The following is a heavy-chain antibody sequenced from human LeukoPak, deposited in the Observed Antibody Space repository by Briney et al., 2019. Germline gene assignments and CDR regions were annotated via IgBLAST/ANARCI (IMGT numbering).Heavy chain of an antibody. Sequence: SETLSLTCTVSGGSISSSSYYWGWIRQPPGKGLEWIGSIYYSGSTYYNPSLKSRVTISVDTSKNQFSLKLSSVTAADTAVYYCARPYSSSWYLSPRDYYYGMDVWGQGTTVTVSS. CDR3: ARPYSSSWYLSPRDYYYGMDV. CDR2: IYYSGST. V-gene: IGHV4-39*07. D-gene: IGHD6-13*01. J-gene: IGHJ6*02. CDR1: GGSISSSSYY.